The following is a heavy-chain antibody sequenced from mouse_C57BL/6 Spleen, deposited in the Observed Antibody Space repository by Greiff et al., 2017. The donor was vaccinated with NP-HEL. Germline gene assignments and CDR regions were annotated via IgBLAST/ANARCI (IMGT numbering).Heavy chain of an antibody. D-gene: IGHD2-13*01. Sequence: EVNLVESGGGLVKPGGSLKLSCAASGFTFSSYAMSWVRQTPEKRLEWVATISDGGSYTYYPDNVKGRFTISRDNAKNNLYLQMSHLKSEDTAMYYCARDETTGDYFDYWGQGTTLTVSS. CDR3: ARDETTGDYFDY. J-gene: IGHJ2*01. CDR1: GFTFSSYA. V-gene: IGHV5-4*01. CDR2: ISDGGSYT.